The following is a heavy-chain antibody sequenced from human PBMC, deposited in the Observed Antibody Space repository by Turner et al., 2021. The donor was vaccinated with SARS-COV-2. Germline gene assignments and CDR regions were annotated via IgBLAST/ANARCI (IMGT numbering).Heavy chain of an antibody. CDR3: ATDYAIVEATLPDY. J-gene: IGHJ4*02. Sequence: QVQLVQSGAEVKKPGASVKVSCKVSGYTLIELSMHWVRQAPGKGLEWMGVFDPEDGETIYAQKFQGRVTMTEDTSTDTAYMELSSLRSEDTAVYYCATDYAIVEATLPDYWGQGTLVTVSS. V-gene: IGHV1-24*01. CDR2: FDPEDGET. D-gene: IGHD1-26*01. CDR1: GYTLIELS.